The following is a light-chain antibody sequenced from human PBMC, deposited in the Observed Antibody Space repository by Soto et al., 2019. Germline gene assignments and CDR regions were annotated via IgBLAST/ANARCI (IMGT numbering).Light chain of an antibody. CDR3: SSYTSISTLVV. V-gene: IGLV2-14*01. Sequence: QSALTQPASVSGSPGQSITFSCTGTSSDVGGYNYVSWYQQHPGKAPKLMIYDVSDRPSGVSNRFSGSKSGNTASLTISGLQAEDEADYYCSSYTSISTLVVFGGGPQLTVL. CDR2: DVS. J-gene: IGLJ2*01. CDR1: SSDVGGYNY.